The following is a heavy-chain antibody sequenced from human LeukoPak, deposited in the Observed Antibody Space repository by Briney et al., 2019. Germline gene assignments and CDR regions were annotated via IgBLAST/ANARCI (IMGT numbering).Heavy chain of an antibody. CDR2: IRFGGTTK. CDR3: ACTHSSPPV. CDR1: GFPFSSYG. Sequence: SGKSLRLSCASSGFPFSSYGMNWARQAPGRGLEWVAFIRFGGTTKYYADSVKGRFTVSRDDTKNTVFLQMNSLRYEDTAVYYCACTHSSPPVWGQGTLVTVSS. D-gene: IGHD3-22*01. V-gene: IGHV3-30*02. J-gene: IGHJ4*02.